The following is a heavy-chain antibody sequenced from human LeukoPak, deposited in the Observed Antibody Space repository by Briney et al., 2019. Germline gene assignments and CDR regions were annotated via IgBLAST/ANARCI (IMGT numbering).Heavy chain of an antibody. CDR1: GYSFTSYW. CDR3: ARIELVPGEAYYYYGMDV. CDR2: IDPSDSYT. D-gene: IGHD6-6*01. Sequence: GESLKISCKGSGYSFTSYWISWVRQMPGKGLEWMGRIDPSDSYTNYSPSFQGHVTISADKSISTAYLQWSSLKASDTAMYYCARIELVPGEAYYYYGMDVWGQGTTVIASS. V-gene: IGHV5-10-1*01. J-gene: IGHJ6*02.